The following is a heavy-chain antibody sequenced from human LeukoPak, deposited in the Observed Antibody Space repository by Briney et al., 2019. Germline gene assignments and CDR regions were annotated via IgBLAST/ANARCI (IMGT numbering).Heavy chain of an antibody. J-gene: IGHJ2*01. CDR1: GGTFSSYA. CDR3: ARGPYCSGGSCYSAVHDWYFDL. Sequence: SVKVSCKASGGTFSSYAISWVRQAPGQGLEWMGRIIPILGIANYAQKFQGRVTITADKSTSTAYMELSSLRSEDTAVYYCARGPYCSGGSCYSAVHDWYFDLWGRGTLVTVSS. CDR2: IIPILGIA. D-gene: IGHD2-15*01. V-gene: IGHV1-69*04.